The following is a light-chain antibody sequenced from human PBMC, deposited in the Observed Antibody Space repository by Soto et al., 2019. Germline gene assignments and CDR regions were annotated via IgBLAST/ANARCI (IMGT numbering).Light chain of an antibody. Sequence: QSVLTQPASVSGSPGQSITISCTGTSRDVGRYNLVSWYQQHPGKAPKLMIYEGSKRPSGVSNRFSASKSGNTASLTISGLQAEDEADYYCCSYAGSSTVFGGGTKVTVL. CDR2: EGS. CDR1: SRDVGRYNL. V-gene: IGLV2-23*01. J-gene: IGLJ2*01. CDR3: CSYAGSSTV.